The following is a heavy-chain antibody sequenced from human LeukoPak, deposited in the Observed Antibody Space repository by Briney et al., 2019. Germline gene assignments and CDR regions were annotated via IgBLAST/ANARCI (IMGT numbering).Heavy chain of an antibody. CDR1: GYTFTSYY. CDR2: INPSGGST. V-gene: IGHV1-46*01. CDR3: ARVGEAFEYTYYFDY. Sequence: GASVKVSCKASGYTFTSYYMHWVRQAPGQGLEWMGIINPSGGSTSYAQKFQGRVTMTRDTSTITVYMELSSLRSEDTAVYYCARVGEAFEYTYYFDYWGQGTLVTVSS. J-gene: IGHJ4*02. D-gene: IGHD6-6*01.